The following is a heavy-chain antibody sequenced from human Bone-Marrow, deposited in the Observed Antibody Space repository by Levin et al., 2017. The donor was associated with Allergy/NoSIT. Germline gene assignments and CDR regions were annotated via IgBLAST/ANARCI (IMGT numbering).Heavy chain of an antibody. Sequence: VASVKVSCKVAGYKFTEVSMQWVRQSPGKGLEWIGGYDPENAETIYGQKFQGRVTMTEDTSRDTAYMELSRLRFDDTAVYYCARGVMIRLGGVIASYGLDVWGQGTTVTVTS. CDR3: ARGVMIRLGGVIASYGLDV. D-gene: IGHD3-16*02. V-gene: IGHV1-24*01. J-gene: IGHJ6*02. CDR2: YDPENAET. CDR1: GYKFTEVS.